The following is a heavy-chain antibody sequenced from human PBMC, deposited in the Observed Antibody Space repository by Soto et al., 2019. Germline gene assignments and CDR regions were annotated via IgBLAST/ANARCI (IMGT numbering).Heavy chain of an antibody. CDR3: ARENGFAVGTILYYFDH. CDR1: GGTFKNNG. CDR2: IIPVFGTT. D-gene: IGHD5-12*01. V-gene: IGHV1-69*01. J-gene: IGHJ4*02. Sequence: QVQLVQSGAEVKKPGSSVKVACRAPGGTFKNNGISWVRQAPGQGLEWMGGIIPVFGTTKYAQSFQGRLTITADDATSTAYMELSSLRSDDTAVYFCARENGFAVGTILYYFDHWGQGTQVTVSS.